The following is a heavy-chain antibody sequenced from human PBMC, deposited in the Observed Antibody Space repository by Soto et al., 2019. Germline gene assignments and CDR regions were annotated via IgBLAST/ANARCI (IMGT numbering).Heavy chain of an antibody. D-gene: IGHD6-13*01. CDR1: GFTFSDYY. CDR3: ARDALSRGPPYMVV. J-gene: IGHJ6*03. Sequence: GGSLRLSCAASGFTFSDYYMSWIRQAPGKGLEWVSYISSSGSTIYYADSVRGRFTISRDNAKNSLYLQMNSLSAEDTAVYYCARDALSRGPPYMVVWGKGTTVSVSS. V-gene: IGHV3-11*01. CDR2: ISSSGSTI.